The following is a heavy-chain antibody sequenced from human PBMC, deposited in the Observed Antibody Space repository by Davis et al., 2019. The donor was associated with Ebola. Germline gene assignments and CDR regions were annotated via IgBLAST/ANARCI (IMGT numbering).Heavy chain of an antibody. J-gene: IGHJ4*02. V-gene: IGHV4-39*01. CDR2: IYYSGST. CDR3: ARQSSSSWGDY. Sequence: MPSETLSLTCTVSGGSISSSSYYWGWIRQPPGKGLEWIGSIYYSGSTYYNPSLKSRVTISLDTSKNHFSRKLSSVTAADTAVYYCARQSSSSWGDYWGQGTLVTVSS. CDR1: GGSISSSSYY. D-gene: IGHD6-6*01.